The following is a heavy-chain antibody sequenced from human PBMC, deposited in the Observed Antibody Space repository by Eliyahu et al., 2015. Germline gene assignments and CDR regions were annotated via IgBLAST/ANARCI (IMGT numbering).Heavy chain of an antibody. CDR3: ARHGKDAWYFDY. J-gene: IGHJ4*02. V-gene: IGHV4-34*01. CDR2: ISHSGRT. D-gene: IGHD1-26*01. CDR1: GGSFSGYS. Sequence: QVQLQQWGAGLLKPSETLSLTCAVYGGSFSGYSWSWIRQPPGKGLEWIGEISHSGRTTYNPSLKSRITISLDTSKNQFSLKLSSVTAADTAMYYCARHGKDAWYFDYWGQGTLVTVSS.